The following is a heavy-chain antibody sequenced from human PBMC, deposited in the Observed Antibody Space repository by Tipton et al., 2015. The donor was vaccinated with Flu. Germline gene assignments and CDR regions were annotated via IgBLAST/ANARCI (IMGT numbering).Heavy chain of an antibody. J-gene: IGHJ4*02. CDR1: GGSINSYY. CDR2: IYYSGST. V-gene: IGHV4-59*08. Sequence: LRLSCSVSGGSINSYYWSWIRQPPGKGLEWIGYIYYSGSTNYNPSLKSRVTISVDTSKNQFSLKLSSVTAADTAVYYCARRKTVTTRLTYFDYWGQGTRVTV. CDR3: ARRKTVTTRLTYFDY. D-gene: IGHD4-17*01.